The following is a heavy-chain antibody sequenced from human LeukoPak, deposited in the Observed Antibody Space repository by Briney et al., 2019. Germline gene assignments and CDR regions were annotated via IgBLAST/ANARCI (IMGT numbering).Heavy chain of an antibody. CDR1: GFTFSTSW. D-gene: IGHD4-23*01. V-gene: IGHV3-7*02. Sequence: GGSLRLSCAASGFTFSTSWMAWVRHAPGKGLEQVANIYQDGIEKYYADSVKGRFTISRDNAKNTLYLQMNSLRAEDTAVYYCARADDGANSWVNYWGQGTLVTVSS. CDR3: ARADDGANSWVNY. J-gene: IGHJ4*02. CDR2: IYQDGIEK.